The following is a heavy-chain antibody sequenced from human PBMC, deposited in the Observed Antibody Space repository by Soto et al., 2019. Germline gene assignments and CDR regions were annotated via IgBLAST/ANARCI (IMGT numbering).Heavy chain of an antibody. CDR1: GFTFSSYG. V-gene: IGHV3-30*18. Sequence: PGGSVRLSCAASGFTFSSYGMHWVRQAPGKGLEWVAVISYDGSNKYYADSVKGRFTISRDNSKNTLYLQMNSLRAEDTAVYYCAKDYCTSCFIDYWGQGTLVTVSS. CDR3: AKDYCTSCFIDY. D-gene: IGHD2-2*01. CDR2: ISYDGSNK. J-gene: IGHJ4*02.